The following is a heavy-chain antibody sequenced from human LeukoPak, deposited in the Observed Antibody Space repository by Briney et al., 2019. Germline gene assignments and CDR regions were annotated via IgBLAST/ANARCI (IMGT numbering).Heavy chain of an antibody. V-gene: IGHV4-34*01. J-gene: IGHJ4*02. D-gene: IGHD3-9*01. CDR3: ARGPPYYDILTGSDY. CDR1: VGSFSGYY. CDR2: TNHSGGA. Sequence: SGTLSLTRAVYVGSFSGYYWSWIRQPPRRGGEWIGETNHSGGANYNPSLKSRATISVDTSKHRFSLKLSSVTAADTAVYYCARGPPYYDILTGSDYWGQGTLVTVSS.